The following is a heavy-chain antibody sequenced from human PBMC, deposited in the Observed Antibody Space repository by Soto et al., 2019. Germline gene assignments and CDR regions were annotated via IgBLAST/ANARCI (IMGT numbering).Heavy chain of an antibody. V-gene: IGHV4-59*01. Sequence: SETLSLICTVSGGSISSYYWSWIRQPPGKGLEWIGYIYYSGSTNYNPSLKSRVTISVDTSKNQFSLKLSSVTAADTAVYYCARESRDGYKWFDYWGQGTLVTVSS. D-gene: IGHD5-12*01. CDR3: ARESRDGYKWFDY. J-gene: IGHJ4*02. CDR1: GGSISSYY. CDR2: IYYSGST.